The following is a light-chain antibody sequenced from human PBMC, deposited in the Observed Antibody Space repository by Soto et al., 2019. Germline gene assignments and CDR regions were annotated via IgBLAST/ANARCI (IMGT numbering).Light chain of an antibody. Sequence: QSVLTQPASVSGSPGQSITISCTGTSSDVGGYNYVSWYQQHPGKAPKLMIYDVSARPSGVSNRFSGSKSGNTASLTISGLQAEYDADDYGTTYNNSRTLFVFRTGTKV. V-gene: IGLV2-14*03. CDR2: DVS. CDR3: TTYNNSRTLFV. CDR1: SSDVGGYNY. J-gene: IGLJ1*01.